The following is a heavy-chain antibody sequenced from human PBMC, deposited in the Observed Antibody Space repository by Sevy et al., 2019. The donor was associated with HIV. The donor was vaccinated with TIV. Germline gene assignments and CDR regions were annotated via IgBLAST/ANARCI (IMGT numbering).Heavy chain of an antibody. Sequence: GGSLRLPCVASGFTFGSYGMLWVRQAPGKGLEWVADIWFDGSNIHYADSVRGRFTISRDNSKNTLSLHMSSLRVEDTAVYYCARERTYLFDYCGQGTLVTVTS. V-gene: IGHV3-33*01. CDR3: ARERTYLFDY. J-gene: IGHJ4*02. CDR1: GFTFGSYG. CDR2: IWFDGSNI.